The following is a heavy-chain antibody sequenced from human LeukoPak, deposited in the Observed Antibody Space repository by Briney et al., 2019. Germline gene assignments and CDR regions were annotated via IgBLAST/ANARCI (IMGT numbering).Heavy chain of an antibody. V-gene: IGHV1-18*01. CDR3: ARRAVVAPAFDI. CDR1: GYTFTSYG. Sequence: ASVKVSCKASGYTFTSYGISWVRQAPGQGLEWMGWISAYNGNTNYAQKLQGRVTMTTDTSTSTAYMELRSLRSDDTAVYHCARRAVVAPAFDIWGQGTMVTVSS. J-gene: IGHJ3*02. D-gene: IGHD2-15*01. CDR2: ISAYNGNT.